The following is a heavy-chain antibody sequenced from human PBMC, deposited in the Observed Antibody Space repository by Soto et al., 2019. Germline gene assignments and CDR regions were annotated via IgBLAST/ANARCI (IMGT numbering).Heavy chain of an antibody. CDR3: ARETDTIFGVVLMYYGMDV. D-gene: IGHD3-3*01. V-gene: IGHV6-1*01. CDR1: GDSVSSNSAA. J-gene: IGHJ6*02. CDR2: TYYRSKWYN. Sequence: SQTRSLTCAISGDSVSSNSAAWNWIRQSPSRGLEWLGRTYYRSKWYNDYAVSVKSRITINPDTSKNQFSLQLNSVTPEDTAVYYCARETDTIFGVVLMYYGMDVWGQGTTVTVSS.